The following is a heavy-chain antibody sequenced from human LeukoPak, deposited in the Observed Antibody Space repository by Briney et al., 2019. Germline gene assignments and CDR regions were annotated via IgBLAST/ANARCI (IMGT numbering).Heavy chain of an antibody. CDR1: GGSITGHY. CDR3: ARGGVVVAAATFDH. D-gene: IGHD2-15*01. V-gene: IGHV4-4*07. J-gene: IGHJ4*02. Sequence: SETLSLTCAVSGGSITGHYWSWIRQPAEKRVEWIGRTHTSGTTSYNPSLKSRVTMSVDTSKNQFSLKLSPVTAADTAIYYCARGGVVVAAATFDHWGQGTLVTVSS. CDR2: THTSGTT.